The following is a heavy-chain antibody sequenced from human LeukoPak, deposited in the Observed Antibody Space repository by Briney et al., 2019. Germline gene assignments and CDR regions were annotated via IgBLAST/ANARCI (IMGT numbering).Heavy chain of an antibody. CDR3: AKSDHGFWYFDL. CDR1: GFTFSSYA. CDR2: ISGSGGST. D-gene: IGHD1-14*01. J-gene: IGHJ2*01. Sequence: GGSLRLSCAASGFTFSSYAVSWVRQAPGKGLEWVSAISGSGGSTYYADSVKGRFTISRDNSKNTLYLQMNSLRAEDTAVYYCAKSDHGFWYFDLWGRGTLVTVSS. V-gene: IGHV3-23*01.